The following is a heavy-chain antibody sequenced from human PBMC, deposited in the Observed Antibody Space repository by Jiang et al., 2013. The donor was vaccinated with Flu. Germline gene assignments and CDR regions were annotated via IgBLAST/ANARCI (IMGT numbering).Heavy chain of an antibody. CDR2: IYPSQSTT. D-gene: IGHD3-10*01. J-gene: IGHJ4*02. CDR1: GDSFSSYW. CDR3: ARRHYSGSAISDY. Sequence: GAEVKKPGESLKIPCKDFGDSFSSYWIGWARQMPGKGLEWMGIIYPSQSTTLYSPSFQGQVTISVDTAISTAYLQWSSLKASDTAMYYCARRHYSGSAISDYWGQGTLVTVSS. V-gene: IGHV5-51*01.